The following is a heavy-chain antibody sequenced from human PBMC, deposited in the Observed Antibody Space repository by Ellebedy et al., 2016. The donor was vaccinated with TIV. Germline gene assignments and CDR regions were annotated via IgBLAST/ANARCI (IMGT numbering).Heavy chain of an antibody. CDR3: AEEGGSSRGASGMDV. J-gene: IGHJ6*02. V-gene: IGHV3-30*18. Sequence: GESLKISCAASGFTFSISAMSWVRQTPDKGLEWVAFISSDGSEKYYVGSVKGRFTISRDISKNTLYLEMNSLRGDDTAVYYCAEEGGSSRGASGMDVWGQGTTVIVSS. CDR1: GFTFSISA. D-gene: IGHD6-6*01. CDR2: ISSDGSEK.